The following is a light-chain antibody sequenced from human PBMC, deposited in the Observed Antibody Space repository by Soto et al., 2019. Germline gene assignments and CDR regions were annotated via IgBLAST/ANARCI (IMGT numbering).Light chain of an antibody. V-gene: IGKV1-5*01. CDR3: QQRSNWIT. Sequence: DIQMTQSPSTLSASVGGRVSITCRASQSIGSWLAWYQQKPGKAPNLLIYDASSLESGVPSRFSGSGSGTEFTLTISSLQPEDFAVYYCQQRSNWITFGQGTRLEIK. J-gene: IGKJ5*01. CDR1: QSIGSW. CDR2: DAS.